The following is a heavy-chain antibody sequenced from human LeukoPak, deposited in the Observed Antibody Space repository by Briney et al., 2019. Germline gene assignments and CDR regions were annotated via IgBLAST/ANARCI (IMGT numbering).Heavy chain of an antibody. Sequence: ASVKVSCKASGYTFTGFYIHWVRQAPGQGLEWMGRINPSNGGTDYAQKFQGKVTMTRDTSITTAYMELSRLRSDDTAVYYCATLGEDNSDTPFDYWGQETLVTVSS. CDR2: INPSNGGT. J-gene: IGHJ4*02. D-gene: IGHD3-16*01. CDR3: ATLGEDNSDTPFDY. CDR1: GYTFTGFY. V-gene: IGHV1-2*06.